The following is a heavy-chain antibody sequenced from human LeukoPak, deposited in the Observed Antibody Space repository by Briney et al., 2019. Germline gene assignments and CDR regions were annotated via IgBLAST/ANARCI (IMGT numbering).Heavy chain of an antibody. J-gene: IGHJ3*02. CDR3: ARSKDSRYAFDI. V-gene: IGHV1-69*04. CDR1: GGTFSSYA. D-gene: IGHD3-22*01. Sequence: ASVKVSCKASGGTFSSYAISWVRQAPGQGLEWMGRIIPILGIANYAQKFRGRVTITADKSTSTAYMELSSLRSEDTAVYYCARSKDSRYAFDIWGQGTMVTVSS. CDR2: IIPILGIA.